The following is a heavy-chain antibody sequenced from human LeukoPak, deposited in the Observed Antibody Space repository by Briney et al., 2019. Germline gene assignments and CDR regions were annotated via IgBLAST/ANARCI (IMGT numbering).Heavy chain of an antibody. CDR3: ARGWVLLLWFGESSSWFDP. J-gene: IGHJ5*02. CDR2: INHSGST. CDR1: GGSFSGYY. D-gene: IGHD3-10*01. Sequence: SETLSLTCAVYGGSFSGYYWSWIRQPPGKGLEWIGEINHSGSTNYNPSLKSRVTISVDTSKNQFSLKLSSVTAADTAVYYCARGWVLLLWFGESSSWFDPWGQGTLVTVSS. V-gene: IGHV4-34*01.